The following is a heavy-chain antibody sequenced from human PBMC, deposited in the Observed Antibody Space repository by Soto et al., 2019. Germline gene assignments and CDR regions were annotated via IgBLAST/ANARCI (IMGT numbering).Heavy chain of an antibody. J-gene: IGHJ4*02. Sequence: ASVKVSCKASGYTFNSYAMNWVRQAPGQRLEWMGWINAGNGNTKYSQKFQGRVTITRDTSASTAYMELSSLSSEDTAVYYCARDPGYSYGYNWGQGTLVTVSS. V-gene: IGHV1-3*01. CDR1: GYTFNSYA. D-gene: IGHD5-18*01. CDR2: INAGNGNT. CDR3: ARDPGYSYGYN.